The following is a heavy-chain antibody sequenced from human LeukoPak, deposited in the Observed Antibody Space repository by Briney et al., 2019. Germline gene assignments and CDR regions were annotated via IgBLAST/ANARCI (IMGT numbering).Heavy chain of an antibody. V-gene: IGHV3-64*04. CDR1: GFTFSSYA. J-gene: IGHJ5*02. CDR2: ISSSGGST. CDR3: IRDFRSADL. Sequence: GGSLRLSCSASGFTFSSYAMHWVRQAPGKGLEYVSAISSSGGSTYYADSVKGRFTISRDNAKNTVYLEMNSLSVEDTATYYCIRDFRSADLWGQGTLVTVTS.